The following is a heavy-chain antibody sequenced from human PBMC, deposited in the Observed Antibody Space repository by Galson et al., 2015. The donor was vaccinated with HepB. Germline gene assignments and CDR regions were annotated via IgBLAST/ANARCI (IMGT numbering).Heavy chain of an antibody. CDR2: ISYDGSNK. D-gene: IGHD6-19*01. CDR1: GFTFSNYG. CDR3: AKDPYLYSALAGTMAGFDY. J-gene: IGHJ4*02. V-gene: IGHV3-30*18. Sequence: LRLSCAASGFTFSNYGMHWVRQAPGKGLEWVAVISYDGSNKYYADSVKGRFTISRDNSKNTLYLQMNSLRAEDTALYYCAKDPYLYSALAGTMAGFDYWGQGTLVNVSS.